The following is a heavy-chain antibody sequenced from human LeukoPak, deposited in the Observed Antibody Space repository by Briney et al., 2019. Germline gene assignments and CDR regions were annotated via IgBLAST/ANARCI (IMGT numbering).Heavy chain of an antibody. CDR2: IIPIFGTA. Sequence: SVKVSCKASGGTFSSYAISWVRQAPGQGLEWMGGIIPIFGTANYAQKFQGRVTITADESTSTAYIELSSLRSEDTAVYYCARGLYSSSWFDPWGQGTLVTVSS. D-gene: IGHD6-13*01. V-gene: IGHV1-69*01. J-gene: IGHJ5*02. CDR1: GGTFSSYA. CDR3: ARGLYSSSWFDP.